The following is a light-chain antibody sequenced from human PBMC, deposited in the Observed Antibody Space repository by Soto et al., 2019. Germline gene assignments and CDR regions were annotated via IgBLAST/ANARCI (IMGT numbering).Light chain of an antibody. CDR3: CSYTTSSTYV. CDR1: FSDVGPHDY. Sequence: QSALTQPASVAGSPGQSITISCTGSFSDVGPHDYVSWYQQHPGKAPKLVIYDVTNRPSGVSSRFSGSKSGNPASLTISGLQAEAEADYYCCSYTTSSTYVFGTGTKVTVL. CDR2: DVT. J-gene: IGLJ1*01. V-gene: IGLV2-14*03.